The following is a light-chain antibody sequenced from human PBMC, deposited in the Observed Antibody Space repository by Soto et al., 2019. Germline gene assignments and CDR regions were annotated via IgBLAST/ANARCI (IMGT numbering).Light chain of an antibody. J-gene: IGKJ4*01. Sequence: EVALTQSPGTLSLSPGARATLSCRASQTIANNYLTWYQQKPGQAPRVLIYDASTRATGIPDRFGGSGSGTDFTLTISRLEPEDFAVYYCQQYSSSPLTFGGGTKVDIK. CDR2: DAS. CDR1: QTIANNY. CDR3: QQYSSSPLT. V-gene: IGKV3-20*01.